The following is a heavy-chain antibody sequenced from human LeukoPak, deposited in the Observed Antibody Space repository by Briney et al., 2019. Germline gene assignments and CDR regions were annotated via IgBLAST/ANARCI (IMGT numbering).Heavy chain of an antibody. V-gene: IGHV1-18*01. D-gene: IGHD6-6*01. Sequence: ASVKVSCKASGYTFTSYDINWVRQATGQGLEWMGWISAYNGNTNYAQKLQGRVTMTTDTSTSTAYMELRSLRSDDTAVYYCAREEQLVPPYYYYYMDVWGKGTTVTVSS. CDR2: ISAYNGNT. J-gene: IGHJ6*03. CDR3: AREEQLVPPYYYYYMDV. CDR1: GYTFTSYD.